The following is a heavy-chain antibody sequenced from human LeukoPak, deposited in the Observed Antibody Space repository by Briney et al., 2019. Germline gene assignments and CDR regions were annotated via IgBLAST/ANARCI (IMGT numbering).Heavy chain of an antibody. Sequence: PSETLSLTCAVYGGSFSGYYWSWIRQPPGKGLEWLGEINHSGSTNYNPSLKSRVTISVDTSKNQFSLKLSSVTAADTAVYYCAREVPGRYMDVWGKGTTVTVSS. D-gene: IGHD3-10*01. CDR2: INHSGST. V-gene: IGHV4-34*01. CDR3: AREVPGRYMDV. CDR1: GGSFSGYY. J-gene: IGHJ6*03.